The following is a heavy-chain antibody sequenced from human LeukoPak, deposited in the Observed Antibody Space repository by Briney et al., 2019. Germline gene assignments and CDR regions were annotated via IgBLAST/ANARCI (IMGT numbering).Heavy chain of an antibody. V-gene: IGHV3-21*01. CDR1: GFTFSSYS. Sequence: GGSLRLSCAASGFTFSSYSMNWVRQAPGKGLEWVSSISSSSSYIYYADSVKGRFTISRDNAKNSLYLQMNSLRAEDTAVYYCARGLVRSSTSCYPDWGQGTLVTVSS. J-gene: IGHJ4*02. D-gene: IGHD2-2*01. CDR3: ARGLVRSSTSCYPD. CDR2: ISSSSSYI.